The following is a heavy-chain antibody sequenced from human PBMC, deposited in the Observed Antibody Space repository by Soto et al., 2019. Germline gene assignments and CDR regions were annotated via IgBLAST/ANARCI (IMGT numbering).Heavy chain of an antibody. J-gene: IGHJ3*02. CDR1: GFTFTFYS. V-gene: IGHV3-48*02. Sequence: GGSLRLSCAASGFTFTFYSMNWVRQAPGKGLEWVSYVSGTSTTRTYTDSVKGRFTISRDNAKNSVYLQMNSLRDEDTAVYFCVRDSLYAFDIWGQGTMVTVSS. CDR2: VSGTSTTR. CDR3: VRDSLYAFDI.